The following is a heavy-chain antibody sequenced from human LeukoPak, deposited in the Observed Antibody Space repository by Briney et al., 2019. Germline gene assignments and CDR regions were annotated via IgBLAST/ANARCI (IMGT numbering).Heavy chain of an antibody. V-gene: IGHV3-15*01. J-gene: IGHJ4*02. CDR2: IKSKTDGGTT. Sequence: GGSLRLSCAASGFTFSNAWMSWVRQAPGKGLEWVGRIKSKTDGGTTDYAAPVKGRFTISRDDSKNTLYLQMNSLKTEDTAVYYCTTASDCSGGSCYFDCWGQGTLVTVSS. D-gene: IGHD2-15*01. CDR3: TTASDCSGGSCYFDC. CDR1: GFTFSNAW.